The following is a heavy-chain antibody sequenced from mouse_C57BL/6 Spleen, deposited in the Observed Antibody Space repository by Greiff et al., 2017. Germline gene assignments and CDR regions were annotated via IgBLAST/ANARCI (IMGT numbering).Heavy chain of an antibody. CDR2: IWSGGST. V-gene: IGHV2-2*01. CDR1: GFSLTSYG. Sequence: VKLMESGPGLVQPSQSLSITCTVSGFSLTSYGVHWVRQSPGKGLEWLGVIWSGGSTDYNAAFISRLSISKDNSKSQVFFKMNSLQADDTAIYYCAKIYDGYGYFDVWGTGTTVTVSS. D-gene: IGHD2-3*01. CDR3: AKIYDGYGYFDV. J-gene: IGHJ1*03.